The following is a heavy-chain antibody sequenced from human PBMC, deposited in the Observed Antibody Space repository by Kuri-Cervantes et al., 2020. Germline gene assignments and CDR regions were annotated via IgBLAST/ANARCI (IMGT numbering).Heavy chain of an antibody. CDR2: ISSRDSTI. CDR1: GFTFSDYY. CDR3: ARGFFDY. Sequence: GESLKISCAASGFTFSDYYMSWIRQGPGKGLERVAYISSRDSTIYCADSVKGRFTISRDNAKNSLYLQMNSLRGEDTAVYYCARGFFDYWGQGTLVTVSS. V-gene: IGHV3-11*04. J-gene: IGHJ4*02.